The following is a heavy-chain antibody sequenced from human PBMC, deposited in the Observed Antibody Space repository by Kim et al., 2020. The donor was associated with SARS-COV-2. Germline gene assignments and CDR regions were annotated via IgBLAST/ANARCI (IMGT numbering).Heavy chain of an antibody. CDR2: IKQDGSEK. J-gene: IGHJ4*02. D-gene: IGHD6-13*01. Sequence: GGSLRLSCAASGFTFSSYWMSWVRQAPGKGLEWVANIKQDGSEKYYVDSVKGRFTISRDNAQNSLHLQMNSLRAEDTALYYCARGGYQQLNDWGQGTLVTVSS. V-gene: IGHV3-7*03. CDR1: GFTFSSYW. CDR3: ARGGYQQLND.